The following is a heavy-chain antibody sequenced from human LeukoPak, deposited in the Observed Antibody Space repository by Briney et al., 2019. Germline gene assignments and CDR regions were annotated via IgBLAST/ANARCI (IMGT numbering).Heavy chain of an antibody. V-gene: IGHV3-11*01. J-gene: IGHJ6*03. CDR1: GFIFSDYY. CDR2: ISSSGSVM. CDR3: AKEATDYDFWSGYYTYYYYYYMDV. D-gene: IGHD3-3*01. Sequence: GGSLRLSCAASGFIFSDYYMSWIRQAPGKGLDWVSYISSSGSVMYYADSVKGRFTISGDNSKNTLYLQMNSLRAEDTAVYYCAKEATDYDFWSGYYTYYYYYYMDVWGKGTTVTVSS.